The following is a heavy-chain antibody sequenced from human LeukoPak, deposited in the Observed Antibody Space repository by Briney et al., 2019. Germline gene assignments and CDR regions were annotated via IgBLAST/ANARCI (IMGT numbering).Heavy chain of an antibody. D-gene: IGHD4-17*01. J-gene: IGHJ4*02. V-gene: IGHV1-24*01. CDR1: GPSLTELS. Sequence: GASVKVSSTVSGPSLTELSLYWVRQAPGKGLEWMGGFDVIDGETFYAQEFQGRGTMTEDSSADTAYIELRSLTSDGTAFYFLAAGRPYGLLDYWGQGTLVTDSS. CDR2: FDVIDGET. CDR3: AAGRPYGLLDY.